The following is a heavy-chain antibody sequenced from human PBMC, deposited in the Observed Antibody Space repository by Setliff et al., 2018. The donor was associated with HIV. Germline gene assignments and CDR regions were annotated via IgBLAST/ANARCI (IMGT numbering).Heavy chain of an antibody. D-gene: IGHD6-19*01. J-gene: IGHJ4*02. V-gene: IGHV4-38-2*02. CDR2: IYHSGST. Sequence: SETLSLTCTVSGYSISSGYYWGWIRQPPGKGLEWIGSIYHSGSTYYNPSLKSRVTISVDTSKNQFSLKLSSVTAADTAVYYCARRRSSGWYHYFDYWGQGTQVTVSS. CDR3: ARRRSSGWYHYFDY. CDR1: GYSISSGYY.